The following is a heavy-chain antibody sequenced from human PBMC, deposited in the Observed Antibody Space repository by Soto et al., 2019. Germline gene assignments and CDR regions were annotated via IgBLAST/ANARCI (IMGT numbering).Heavy chain of an antibody. CDR2: INPSGGST. Sequence: QVQLVQSGAEVKKPGASVKVSCKASGYTFTSYYMHWVRQAPGQGLEWMGIINPSGGSTSYAQKFQGRVTMTRDTYTSTVYMELSSLRSEDTAVYYCARAMGSGSYYPNTYYYYYYMDVWGKGTTVTVSS. D-gene: IGHD3-10*01. CDR1: GYTFTSYY. V-gene: IGHV1-46*03. J-gene: IGHJ6*03. CDR3: ARAMGSGSYYPNTYYYYYYMDV.